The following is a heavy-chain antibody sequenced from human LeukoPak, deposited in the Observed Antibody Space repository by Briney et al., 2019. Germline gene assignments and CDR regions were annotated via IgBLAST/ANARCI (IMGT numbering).Heavy chain of an antibody. CDR2: INHSGST. CDR3: ARGLGCFDWFPRWFDP. CDR1: GGSFSGYY. V-gene: IGHV4-34*01. D-gene: IGHD3-9*01. J-gene: IGHJ5*02. Sequence: PSETLSLTCAVYGGSFSGYYWSWIRQPPGKGLEWIGEINHSGSTNYNPSLKSRVTISVDTSKNQFSLKLSSVTAADTAVYYCARGLGCFDWFPRWFDPWGQGTLVTVSS.